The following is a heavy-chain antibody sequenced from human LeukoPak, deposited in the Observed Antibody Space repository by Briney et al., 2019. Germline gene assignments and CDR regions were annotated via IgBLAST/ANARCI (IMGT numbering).Heavy chain of an antibody. CDR3: GRSRRINASLYYYMDV. CDR2: ISYDGSNK. Sequence: PGGSLRLSCAASGFTFSDYNMHWVRQAPGKGLEWVAVISYDGSNKYYADSVKGRFTISRDNSKNTVYLLMNSLRTEDTAVYYCGRSRRINASLYYYMDVWGKGTTVTVSS. J-gene: IGHJ6*03. CDR1: GFTFSDYN. V-gene: IGHV3-30*03. D-gene: IGHD2-15*01.